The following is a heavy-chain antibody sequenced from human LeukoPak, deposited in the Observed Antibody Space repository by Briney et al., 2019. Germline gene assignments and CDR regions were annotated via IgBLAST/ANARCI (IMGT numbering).Heavy chain of an antibody. D-gene: IGHD2-15*01. CDR3: AKLGKRAIVVVVAANSFFDY. J-gene: IGHJ4*02. V-gene: IGHV3-23*01. CDR2: ISGSGGST. Sequence: GGSLRLSCAASGFTFSSYGMSWVRQAPGEGLEWVSAISGSGGSTYYADSVKGRFTISRDNSKNTLYLQMNSLRAEDTAVYYCAKLGKRAIVVVVAANSFFDYWGQGTLVTVSS. CDR1: GFTFSSYG.